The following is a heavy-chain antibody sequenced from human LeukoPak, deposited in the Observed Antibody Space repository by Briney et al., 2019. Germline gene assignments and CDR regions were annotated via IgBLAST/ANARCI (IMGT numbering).Heavy chain of an antibody. CDR3: ARAYGKWNDVYFYAFDL. Sequence: SGGSLRLSCAASRFTFDEYGMSWVRHTAGKGLEWVSGINWNGRSIGYADSVKGRFTVSRDNAKSSLYLQMNSLRAEDTALYYCARAYGKWNDVYFYAFDLWGQGTMVTVSS. J-gene: IGHJ3*01. V-gene: IGHV3-20*04. CDR2: INWNGRSI. D-gene: IGHD1-20*01. CDR1: RFTFDEYG.